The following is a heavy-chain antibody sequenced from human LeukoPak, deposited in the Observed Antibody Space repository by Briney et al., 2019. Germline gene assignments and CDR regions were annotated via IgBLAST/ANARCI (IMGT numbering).Heavy chain of an antibody. Sequence: GASVKVSCKASGYTFTSYGISWVRQAPGQGLEWMGWINAYNGNTNYAQKLQGRVTMTTDTSTSTAYMELRSLRSDDTAVYYCARVGRAGGRRLYGDCDYWGQGTLVAVPS. J-gene: IGHJ4*02. V-gene: IGHV1-18*01. CDR3: ARVGRAGGRRLYGDCDY. D-gene: IGHD5-12*01. CDR2: INAYNGNT. CDR1: GYTFTSYG.